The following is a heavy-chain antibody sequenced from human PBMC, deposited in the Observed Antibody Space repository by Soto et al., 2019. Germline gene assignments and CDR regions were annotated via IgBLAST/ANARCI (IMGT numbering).Heavy chain of an antibody. CDR2: IYYSGST. Sequence: SETLSLTCTVSGGSISSYYWSWIRQPPGKGLEWIGYIYYSGSTNYNPSLKSRVTISVDTSKNQFSLKLSSVTAADTAVYYCARGSSGFDYWGQGTLVTVSS. CDR3: ARGSSGFDY. V-gene: IGHV4-59*01. CDR1: GGSISSYY. J-gene: IGHJ4*02. D-gene: IGHD6-19*01.